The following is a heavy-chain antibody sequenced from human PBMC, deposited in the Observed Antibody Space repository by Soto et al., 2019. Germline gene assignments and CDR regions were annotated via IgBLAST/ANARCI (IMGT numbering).Heavy chain of an antibody. CDR1: GFTFSSYP. CDR3: AKDQDSSSGPYYYYGMDV. D-gene: IGHD6-6*01. J-gene: IGHJ6*02. V-gene: IGHV3-64*02. Sequence: EVQLVESGEGLVQPGGSLRLSCAASGFTFSSYPMHWVRQAPGKGLEYVSGISSNGGSTYYADSVKGRFTISRDNSKNTLYLQMNSLRAEDTAVYYCAKDQDSSSGPYYYYGMDVWGQGTTVTVSS. CDR2: ISSNGGST.